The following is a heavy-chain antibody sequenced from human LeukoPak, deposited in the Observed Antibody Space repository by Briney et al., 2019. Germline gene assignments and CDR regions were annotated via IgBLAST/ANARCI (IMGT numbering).Heavy chain of an antibody. CDR1: GFTFSSYA. V-gene: IGHV3-23*01. D-gene: IGHD6-19*01. CDR2: ISGSGGST. CDR3: AKGESSGWYVISPFDY. J-gene: IGHJ4*02. Sequence: PGGSLRLSCAASGFTFSSYAMSWVRQAPGKGLEWVSAISGSGGSTYYADSVKGRFTIPRDNSKNTLYLQMNSLSAEDRAVYYRAKGESSGWYVISPFDYWGQGTLVTVSS.